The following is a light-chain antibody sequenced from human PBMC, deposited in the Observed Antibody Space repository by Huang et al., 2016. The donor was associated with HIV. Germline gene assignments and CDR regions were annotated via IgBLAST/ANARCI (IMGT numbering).Light chain of an antibody. CDR1: QSVSSSY. V-gene: IGKV3-20*01. J-gene: IGKJ4*01. CDR3: QQYGSSRLT. Sequence: ETVLTQSPGTLSLSPGERATLSCRASQSVSSSYLAWYQQKPGQAPRLLIYAASSRATGIPDRFSGSGSATDFTLTISRLEPEDFAVYYCQQYGSSRLTFGGGTKVEIK. CDR2: AAS.